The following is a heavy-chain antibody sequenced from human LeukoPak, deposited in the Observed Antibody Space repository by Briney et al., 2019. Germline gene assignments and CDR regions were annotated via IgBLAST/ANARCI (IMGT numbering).Heavy chain of an antibody. CDR1: GGSISSYY. Sequence: SETLPLTCTVSGGSISSYYWSWIRQPPGKGLEWIGYIYYSGSTNYNPSLKSRVTISVDTSKNQFSLKLSSVTAADTAVYYCAREAYSYGYSFDYWGQGTLVTVSS. CDR3: AREAYSYGYSFDY. V-gene: IGHV4-59*01. J-gene: IGHJ4*02. D-gene: IGHD5-18*01. CDR2: IYYSGST.